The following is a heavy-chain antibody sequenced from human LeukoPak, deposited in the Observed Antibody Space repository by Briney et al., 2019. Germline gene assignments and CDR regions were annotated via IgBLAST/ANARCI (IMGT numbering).Heavy chain of an antibody. D-gene: IGHD2-2*01. J-gene: IGHJ5*02. V-gene: IGHV3-30*02. CDR1: GFTFSSYA. Sequence: GGSLRLSCAASGFTFSSYAMSWVRQAPGKGLEWVAFIRYDGSNKYYADSVKGRFTISRDNSKNTLYLQMNSLRAEDTAVYYCAREDCSSTSCYATWFDPWGQGTLVTVSS. CDR3: AREDCSSTSCYATWFDP. CDR2: IRYDGSNK.